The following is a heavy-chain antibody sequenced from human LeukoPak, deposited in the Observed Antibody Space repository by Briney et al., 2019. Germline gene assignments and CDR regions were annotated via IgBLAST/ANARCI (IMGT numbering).Heavy chain of an antibody. Sequence: GGSLRLSCAASGFTFSNYAMSWVRQAPGKGLEWVSATSASGGSTYYADCVKGRFTISRDNSKDTLYLQMNSLRADDTAVYYCAKVLFSGGYYFFAYWGHGTLVTFSS. J-gene: IGHJ4*01. CDR2: TSASGGST. CDR1: GFTFSNYA. CDR3: AKVLFSGGYYFFAY. V-gene: IGHV3-23*01. D-gene: IGHD3-22*01.